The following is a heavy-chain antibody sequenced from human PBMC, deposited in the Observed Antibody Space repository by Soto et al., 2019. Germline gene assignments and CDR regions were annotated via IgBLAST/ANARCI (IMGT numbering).Heavy chain of an antibody. J-gene: IGHJ6*03. CDR2: IYPGDSDT. D-gene: IGHD2-8*01. CDR3: AIRVWASTNGACYMDDDYYYYMDV. V-gene: IGHV5-51*01. Sequence: GESLKISCKGSGYSFTSYWIGWVRQMPGKGLEWMVIIYPGDSDTRYSPSFKGRVTISADKSISTDYLQFSSLNASDTAMYYCAIRVWASTNGACYMDDDYYYYMDVWGKGTTVTVSS. CDR1: GYSFTSYW.